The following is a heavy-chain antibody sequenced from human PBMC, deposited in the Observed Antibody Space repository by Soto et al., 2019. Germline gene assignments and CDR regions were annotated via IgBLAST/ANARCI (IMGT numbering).Heavy chain of an antibody. Sequence: QEQLVQSGAEVTKPGASVKVSCKASGFTFTDFDIIWVRQATGQGLEWMGWMKPNSGKTDFAQRFQGRVNMTSDTSMTTVYMELRSLRSDDTAVYYCARGTVVIFDYYGMDVWGRGTTITVSS. CDR3: ARGTVVIFDYYGMDV. J-gene: IGHJ6*02. CDR1: GFTFTDFD. CDR2: MKPNSGKT. V-gene: IGHV1-8*01. D-gene: IGHD3-22*01.